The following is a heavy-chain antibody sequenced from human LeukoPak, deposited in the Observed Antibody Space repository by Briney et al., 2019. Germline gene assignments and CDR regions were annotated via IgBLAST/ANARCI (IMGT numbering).Heavy chain of an antibody. V-gene: IGHV1-2*02. CDR2: INPNSGGT. CDR1: GSTFTGYY. J-gene: IGHJ6*02. D-gene: IGHD6-19*01. Sequence: ASVKVSCKASGSTFTGYYMHWVRQAPGQGLEWMGWINPNSGGTNYAQKFQGRVTMTRDTSISTAYMELSRLRSDDTAVYYCARVAVAGYYYGMDVWGQGTTVTVSS. CDR3: ARVAVAGYYYGMDV.